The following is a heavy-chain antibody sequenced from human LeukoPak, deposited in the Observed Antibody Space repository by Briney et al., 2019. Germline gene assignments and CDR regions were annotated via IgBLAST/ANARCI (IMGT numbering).Heavy chain of an antibody. D-gene: IGHD3-22*01. CDR1: GFTFSSYA. CDR2: ISGSGGST. CDR3: AKAAQTYYYDSSGYFLKPFDY. Sequence: GGSLRLSCAASGFTFSSYAMSWVRQAPGKGLEWVSAISGSGGSTYYADSVKGRFTISRDNSKNTLYLQMNSLRAEDTAVYYCAKAAQTYYYDSSGYFLKPFDYWGQGTLVTVSS. V-gene: IGHV3-23*01. J-gene: IGHJ4*02.